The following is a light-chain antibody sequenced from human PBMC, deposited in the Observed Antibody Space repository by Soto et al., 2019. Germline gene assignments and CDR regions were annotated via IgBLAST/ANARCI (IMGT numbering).Light chain of an antibody. CDR1: QGIRND. CDR3: LQDYNYPHT. Sequence: AIQMTQSPSSLSASIGDRVTITCRASQGIRNDLGWYQQKPGKAPKVLIYASSNLHSGVPSRFSGRGSGTDFTLTIISLQPEDFATYYCLQDYNYPHTFGPGTKVDIK. J-gene: IGKJ3*01. CDR2: ASS. V-gene: IGKV1-6*01.